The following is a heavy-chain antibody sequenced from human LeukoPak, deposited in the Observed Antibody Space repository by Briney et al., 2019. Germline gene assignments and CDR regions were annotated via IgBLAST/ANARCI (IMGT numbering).Heavy chain of an antibody. J-gene: IGHJ4*02. CDR3: TKDQTTRLSSSWYLYFDH. CDR2: ISGSGSST. V-gene: IGHV3-23*01. D-gene: IGHD6-13*01. CDR1: GFSFSNYG. Sequence: PGGSLRLSCAASGFSFSNYGMSWVRQAPGKGLEWVSSISGSGSSTYYADFVKGRFTISRDNSKNTLYLQMNSLRAEDTALYFCTKDQTTRLSSSWYLYFDHWGQGTLVTVSS.